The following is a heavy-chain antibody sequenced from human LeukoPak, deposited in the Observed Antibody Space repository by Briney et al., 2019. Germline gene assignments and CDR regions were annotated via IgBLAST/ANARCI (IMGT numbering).Heavy chain of an antibody. D-gene: IGHD4-17*01. CDR2: IWYDGSNK. Sequence: GGSLRLSCAASGFTFSSYGMHWVRQAPGKGLEWVAVIWYDGSNKYYADSVKGRFTISRDNSKNTLYLQMNSLRAEDTAVYYCARDLDYGDVTPLYYWGQGTLVTVSS. CDR3: ARDLDYGDVTPLYY. V-gene: IGHV3-33*01. J-gene: IGHJ4*02. CDR1: GFTFSSYG.